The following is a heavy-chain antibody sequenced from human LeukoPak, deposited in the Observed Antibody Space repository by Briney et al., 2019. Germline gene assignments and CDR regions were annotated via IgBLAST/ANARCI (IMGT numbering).Heavy chain of an antibody. CDR2: MNPNSGNT. Sequence: AASVKVSCKASGYTFSSYDINWVRQATGQGLEWMGWMNPNSGNTGYAQTFQGRITITRNTSISTAYMELSSLRSEDTAVYYCASNRGSGYGTYRYWGQGTLVTVSS. CDR3: ASNRGSGYGTYRY. D-gene: IGHD5-12*01. V-gene: IGHV1-8*03. J-gene: IGHJ4*02. CDR1: GYTFSSYD.